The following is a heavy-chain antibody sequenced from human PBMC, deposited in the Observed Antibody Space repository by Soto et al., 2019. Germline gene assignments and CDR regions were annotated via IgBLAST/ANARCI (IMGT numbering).Heavy chain of an antibody. CDR2: IKVKSVGGTT. D-gene: IGHD2-15*01. CDR3: TTYSTQTFCDGGPCYSVQTKIHDS. V-gene: IGHV3-15*01. J-gene: IGHJ4*02. CDR1: AFSSSKVG. Sequence: EVHRVEPGGGLEKPGGSFPLSLAALAFSSSKVGLAWSRKVQGKGWEWVGPIKVKSVGGTTDYTAPGKGRFTISRDDSKDTLFLQMNSLKTEDTAVYYCTTYSTQTFCDGGPCYSVQTKIHDSWGQGILVTVSS.